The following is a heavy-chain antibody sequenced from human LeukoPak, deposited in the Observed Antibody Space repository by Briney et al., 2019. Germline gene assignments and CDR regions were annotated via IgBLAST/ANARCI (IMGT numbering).Heavy chain of an antibody. CDR3: ARGKRIAARQYYYYMDV. Sequence: ASVKVSCKASGYTFTSYDINWVRQATGQGLEWMGWMNPNSGNTGYAQKFQGRVTITRNTSISTAYMELSSLRSEDTAVYYCARGKRIAARQYYYYMDVWGKGTTVTVSS. CDR2: MNPNSGNT. V-gene: IGHV1-8*03. D-gene: IGHD6-6*01. J-gene: IGHJ6*03. CDR1: GYTFTSYD.